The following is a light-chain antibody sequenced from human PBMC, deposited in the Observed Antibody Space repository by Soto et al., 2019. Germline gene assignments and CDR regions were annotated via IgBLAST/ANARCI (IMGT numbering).Light chain of an antibody. CDR3: SSYTTISTYV. Sequence: QSVLTQPASVSGSPGQSITISCTGTSSDVGGYNYVSWYQQHPGKAPKLMIYDVRNRSSGVSNRFSGSKSVNTASLTISGLQAEDEADYYCSSYTTISTYVFGTGTKVTVL. J-gene: IGLJ1*01. CDR1: SSDVGGYNY. V-gene: IGLV2-14*01. CDR2: DVR.